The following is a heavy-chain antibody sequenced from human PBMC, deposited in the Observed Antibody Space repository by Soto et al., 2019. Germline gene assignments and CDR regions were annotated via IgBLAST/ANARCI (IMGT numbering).Heavy chain of an antibody. Sequence: QVQLVQSGAEVKKPGASVRVSCKASGYSFTDYHIHWVRQAPGQGLEWLGRINPKSGGTSTAQKFQGWVTMTRDRSISTVYRELTSLRSDDTAVYFCARGHSTGCSNGLCSFFYNHEIDVWGQGTTVTVSS. CDR3: ARGHSTGCSNGLCSFFYNHEIDV. V-gene: IGHV1-2*04. CDR1: GYSFTDYH. CDR2: INPKSGGT. D-gene: IGHD2-8*01. J-gene: IGHJ6*02.